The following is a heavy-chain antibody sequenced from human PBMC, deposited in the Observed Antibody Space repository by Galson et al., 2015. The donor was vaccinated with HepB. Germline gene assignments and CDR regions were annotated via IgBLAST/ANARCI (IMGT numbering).Heavy chain of an antibody. CDR1: GDSVSSNSAA. V-gene: IGHV6-1*01. CDR3: AREWGTTMVRGVIIKGVRAFDI. Sequence: CAISGDSVSSNSAAWNWIRQSPSRGLEWLGRTYYRSKWYNDYAVSVKSRITINPDTSKNQFSLQLNSVTPVDTAVYYCAREWGTTMVRGVIIKGVRAFDIWGQGTMVTVSS. CDR2: TYYRSKWYN. J-gene: IGHJ3*02. D-gene: IGHD3-10*01.